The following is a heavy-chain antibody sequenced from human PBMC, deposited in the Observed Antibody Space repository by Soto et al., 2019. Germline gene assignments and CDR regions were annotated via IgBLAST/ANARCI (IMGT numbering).Heavy chain of an antibody. V-gene: IGHV3-33*01. J-gene: IGHJ2*01. CDR1: GFTFSSYG. CDR2: IWYDGSNK. Sequence: QVQLVESGGGVVQPGRSLRLSCAASGFTFSSYGMHWVRQAPGKGLEWVAVIWYDGSNKYYADSVKGRFTISRDNSKNTLYLQMNSLRAEDTAVYYCARDSLGSRYFDLWGRGILVTVSS. D-gene: IGHD3-16*01. CDR3: ARDSLGSRYFDL.